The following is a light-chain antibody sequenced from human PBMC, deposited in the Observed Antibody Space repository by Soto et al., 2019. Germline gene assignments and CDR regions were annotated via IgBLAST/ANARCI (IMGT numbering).Light chain of an antibody. Sequence: EIIMTLSAATLSVPPRERATLHCRASQSVSSNLAWYQQKPGQAPRLLIYGASTRATGIPARFSGSGSGTEFTLIISSLQSEDSAVYYCQHYDNLLITFGQGTRLEIK. J-gene: IGKJ5*01. V-gene: IGKV3-15*01. CDR2: GAS. CDR1: QSVSSN. CDR3: QHYDNLLIT.